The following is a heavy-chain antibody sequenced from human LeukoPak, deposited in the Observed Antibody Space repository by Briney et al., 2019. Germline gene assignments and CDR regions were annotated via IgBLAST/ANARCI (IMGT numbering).Heavy chain of an antibody. V-gene: IGHV3-23*01. D-gene: IGHD5-12*01. CDR1: GFTFSSYA. Sequence: PGGSLRLSCAASGFTFSSYAMSWVRQAPGKGPEWVSVISGSGGRTYYADSVKGRFTISRDNSKNTLYVQMNSLRAEDTAVYYCAKDLLAATIDYYFDYWGQGTLVTVSS. CDR3: AKDLLAATIDYYFDY. CDR2: ISGSGGRT. J-gene: IGHJ4*02.